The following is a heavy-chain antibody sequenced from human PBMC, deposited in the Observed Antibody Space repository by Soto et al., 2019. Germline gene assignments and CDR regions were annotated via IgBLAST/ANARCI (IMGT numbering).Heavy chain of an antibody. CDR2: ISGSGGST. CDR1: GFTFSSYA. V-gene: IGHV3-23*01. D-gene: IGHD6-13*01. J-gene: IGHJ6*02. Sequence: GGSLRLSCAASGFTFSSYAMSWVRQAPGKGLEWVSAISGSGGSTYYADSVKGRFTISRDNSKNTLYLQMNSLRAEDTAVYYCAKEGSSSWYGYYYYGMDVWGQGTTVTVSS. CDR3: AKEGSSSWYGYYYYGMDV.